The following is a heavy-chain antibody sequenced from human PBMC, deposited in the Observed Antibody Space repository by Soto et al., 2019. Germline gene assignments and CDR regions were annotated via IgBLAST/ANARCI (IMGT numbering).Heavy chain of an antibody. J-gene: IGHJ5*02. CDR1: GGSFNNYC. D-gene: IGHD3-10*01. CDR2: VCPGGRT. V-gene: IGHV4-34*02. Sequence: QVRLQQWGAGLVRPSETLSLTCAVYGGSFNNYCWSWIRQPPGKGLEWIGEVCPGGRTNYSPTLKREVRIAVAGSKTQFSLRLTSVTVADTAVYYCARGDYGQYDAYNWFDPWGQGNLVIVAS. CDR3: ARGDYGQYDAYNWFDP.